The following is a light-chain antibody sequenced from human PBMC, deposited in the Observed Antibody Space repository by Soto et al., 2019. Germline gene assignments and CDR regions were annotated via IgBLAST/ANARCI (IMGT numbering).Light chain of an antibody. CDR2: EVS. V-gene: IGLV2-8*01. CDR3: ISYAGSNNLV. Sequence: QSALTQPPSASGSPGQSVTISCTGTSSDVGGYNYVSWYQQHPGKAPKLMIYEVSKRPSGVPDRFSGSKSGNTPSLTVSGLQAEDEADYYCISYAGSNNLVFGGATKLTV. J-gene: IGLJ2*01. CDR1: SSDVGGYNY.